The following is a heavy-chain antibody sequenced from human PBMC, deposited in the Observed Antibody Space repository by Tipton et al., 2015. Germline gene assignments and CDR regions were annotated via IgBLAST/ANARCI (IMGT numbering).Heavy chain of an antibody. CDR2: ISGSGSSK. Sequence: SLRLSCAASGFTFSSYAMSWVRQAPGKGLEWVSTISGSGSSKYYADSVKGRFTISRDNSKNTLYLQMISLRAEDTAVYYCGKGGTAMVTWVDNWGLGTLVTVSS. D-gene: IGHD5-18*01. J-gene: IGHJ4*02. CDR3: GKGGTAMVTWVDN. V-gene: IGHV3-23*01. CDR1: GFTFSSYA.